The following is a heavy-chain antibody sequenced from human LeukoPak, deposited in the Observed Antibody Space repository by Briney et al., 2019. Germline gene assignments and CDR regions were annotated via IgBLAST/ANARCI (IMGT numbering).Heavy chain of an antibody. Sequence: GESLKISCKGSGYSFTSYWISWVRQMPGKGLEWMGRIDPSDSYTNYSPSFQGHVTLSADKSISTAYLQWSSLKASDTAMYYCASDTSGYSYGFAWFDPWGQGTLVTVSS. CDR2: IDPSDSYT. CDR1: GYSFTSYW. D-gene: IGHD5-18*01. CDR3: ASDTSGYSYGFAWFDP. J-gene: IGHJ5*02. V-gene: IGHV5-10-1*01.